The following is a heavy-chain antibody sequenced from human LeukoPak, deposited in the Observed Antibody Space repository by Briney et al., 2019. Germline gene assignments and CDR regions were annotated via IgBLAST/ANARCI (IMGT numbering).Heavy chain of an antibody. CDR3: ARDRRGGATTVDY. CDR1: GFTFSSYG. CDR2: ISAYNGNT. V-gene: IGHV1-18*01. Sequence: PGGSLRLSCAASGFTFSSYGISWVRQAPGQGLEWMRWISAYNGNTNYAQKLQGRVTMTTDTSTSTAYMELRSLRSDDTAVYYCARDRRGGATTVDYWGQGTLVTVSS. D-gene: IGHD1-26*01. J-gene: IGHJ4*02.